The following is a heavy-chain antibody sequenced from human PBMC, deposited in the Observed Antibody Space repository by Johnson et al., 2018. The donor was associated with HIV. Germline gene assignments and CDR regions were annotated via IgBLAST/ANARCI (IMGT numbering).Heavy chain of an antibody. Sequence: QVQLVESGGGVVQPGRSLRLSCAASGFTFSSYAMHWVRQAPGKGLEWVAVISYDGSNKYYADSVKGRFTISRDNSKNTLYLQLNSLRAEDTAVYYCARVLGERCPGAFDIWCQGTMVTVSS. D-gene: IGHD2/OR15-2a*01. V-gene: IGHV3-30*14. CDR2: ISYDGSNK. CDR1: GFTFSSYA. J-gene: IGHJ3*02. CDR3: ARVLGERCPGAFDI.